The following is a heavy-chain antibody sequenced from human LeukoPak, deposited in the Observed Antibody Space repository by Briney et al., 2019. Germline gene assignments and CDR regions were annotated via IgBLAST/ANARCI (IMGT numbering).Heavy chain of an antibody. J-gene: IGHJ4*02. CDR2: INHSGST. D-gene: IGHD3-10*01. Sequence: SETLSLTCAVYGGSLSGYYWSWIRLPPGKGLEWIGEINHSGSTNYNPSLKSRVTISVDTSKNQFSLKLSSVTAADTAVYYCAXGHGWFGLVGYWGQGTLVTVSS. V-gene: IGHV4-34*01. CDR3: AXGHGWFGLVGY. CDR1: GGSLSGYY.